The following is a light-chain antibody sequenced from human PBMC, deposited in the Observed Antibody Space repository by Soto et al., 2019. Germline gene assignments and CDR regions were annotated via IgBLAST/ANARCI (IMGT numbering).Light chain of an antibody. CDR1: SSDVGGYNY. Sequence: QSVLAQPTSVSGSPGQSIAISCTGTSSDVGGYNYVSWHQQHPGKAPKVLISVVSNRPSGVSNRFSGSKSGNTASLTISGLQAEDEADYYCSSYRSGGTFVFGSWTKLTVL. J-gene: IGLJ1*01. CDR2: VVS. V-gene: IGLV2-14*01. CDR3: SSYRSGGTFV.